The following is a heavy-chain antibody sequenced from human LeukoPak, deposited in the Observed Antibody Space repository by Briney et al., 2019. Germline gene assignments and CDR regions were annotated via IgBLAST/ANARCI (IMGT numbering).Heavy chain of an antibody. D-gene: IGHD3-9*01. CDR1: GGTFSSYA. Sequence: SVKVSCKASGGTFSSYAISWVRQAPGQGLDWMGGIIPIFGTANYAQKFQGRVTITADESTSTAYMELSSLRSEDTAVYYCARPHELYDILTGPLDYWGQGTLVTVSS. V-gene: IGHV1-69*13. CDR2: IIPIFGTA. J-gene: IGHJ4*02. CDR3: ARPHELYDILTGPLDY.